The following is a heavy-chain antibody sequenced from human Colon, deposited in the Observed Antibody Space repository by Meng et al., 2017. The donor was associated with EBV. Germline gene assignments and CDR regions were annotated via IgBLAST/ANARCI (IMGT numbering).Heavy chain of an antibody. Sequence: KLVEPGGGLIQPGGSLRVSCAASGFTFNIYPLTWVRQAPGKGLEWLSIISDTGGITYYADSVKGRFTISRDNTKNTLYLQMNSLSAEDTATYYCAKRVTTGITWAFDYWGQGALVTVSS. D-gene: IGHD3-10*01. CDR2: ISDTGGIT. V-gene: IGHV3-23*04. J-gene: IGHJ4*02. CDR3: AKRVTTGITWAFDY. CDR1: GFTFNIYP.